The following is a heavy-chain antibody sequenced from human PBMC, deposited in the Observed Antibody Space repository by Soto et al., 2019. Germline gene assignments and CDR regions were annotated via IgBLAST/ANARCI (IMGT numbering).Heavy chain of an antibody. CDR3: ARGMTTGTTFDY. D-gene: IGHD4-17*01. CDR1: GGSISMGGYS. J-gene: IGHJ4*02. V-gene: IGHV4-30-2*01. Sequence: QLQLQESGSGLVKPSQTLSLTCAVSGGSISMGGYSWSWIRQPPGKGLESIGYIYHSGSTYYNPSLKSRVTISVDRSKTTFYLKLSSVTAADTAVYYCARGMTTGTTFDYWGQGPLVTVSA. CDR2: IYHSGST.